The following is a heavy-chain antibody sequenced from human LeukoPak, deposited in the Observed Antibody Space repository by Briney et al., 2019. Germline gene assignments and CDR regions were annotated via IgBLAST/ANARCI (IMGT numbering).Heavy chain of an antibody. CDR1: GGSFSGYY. J-gene: IGHJ5*02. CDR2: INHSGST. Sequence: SETLSLTCAVYGGSFSGYYWSWIRQPPGKGLEWIGEINHSGSTNYNPSLKSRVTISVDTSKNQFSLKLSSVTAADTAVYYCARGPIVVVPAALGWFDPWGQGTLVTVPS. V-gene: IGHV4-34*01. D-gene: IGHD2-2*01. CDR3: ARGPIVVVPAALGWFDP.